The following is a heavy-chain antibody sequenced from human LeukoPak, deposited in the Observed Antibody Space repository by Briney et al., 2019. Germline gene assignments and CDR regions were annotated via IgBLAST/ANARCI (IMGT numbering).Heavy chain of an antibody. Sequence: SETLSLTCAVYGGSFSDYFWSWIRQPPGKGLEWIGEISHSGSTTYNPSLRSRVTISVDTSKNQFSLKLSSVTAADTAVYYCARGRCSSTSCYPRKRYYFDYWGQGTLVTVSS. V-gene: IGHV4-34*01. CDR3: ARGRCSSTSCYPRKRYYFDY. J-gene: IGHJ4*02. CDR1: GGSFSDYF. CDR2: ISHSGST. D-gene: IGHD2-2*01.